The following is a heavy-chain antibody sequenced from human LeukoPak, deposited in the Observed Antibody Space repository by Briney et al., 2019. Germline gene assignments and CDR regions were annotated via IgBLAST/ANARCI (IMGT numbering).Heavy chain of an antibody. Sequence: ASVNVSCTASGYTFTGYYMHWVRQAPGQGLEWMGWINPNSGGTNYAQKFRGRVTMTRDTSISTAYMELSRLRSDDTAVYYCARIDGYNPENAFDIWGQGTMVTVSS. J-gene: IGHJ3*02. V-gene: IGHV1-2*02. CDR3: ARIDGYNPENAFDI. CDR1: GYTFTGYY. D-gene: IGHD5-24*01. CDR2: INPNSGGT.